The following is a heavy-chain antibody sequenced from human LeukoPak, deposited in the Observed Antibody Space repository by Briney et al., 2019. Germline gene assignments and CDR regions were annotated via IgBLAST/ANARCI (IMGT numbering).Heavy chain of an antibody. CDR3: ARSLELLYYFDS. Sequence: GGSLRLSCAASGFTFKNYHMSWVRQAPGKGLEWVANIKQDGSEKYYVDSVKGRFTISRDNAKNTLYLQMNSLRVEDTAVYYCARSLELLYYFDSWGQGTLVTVSS. D-gene: IGHD4-23*01. V-gene: IGHV3-7*01. CDR2: IKQDGSEK. CDR1: GFTFKNYH. J-gene: IGHJ4*02.